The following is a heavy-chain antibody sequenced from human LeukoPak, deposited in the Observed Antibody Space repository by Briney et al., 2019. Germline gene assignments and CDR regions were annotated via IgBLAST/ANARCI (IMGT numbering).Heavy chain of an antibody. CDR1: GYTFTGYY. Sequence: ASVKVSCKASGYTFTGYYMHWVRQAPGQGLEWMGWISAYNGNTNYAQKLQGRVTMTTDTSTSTAYMELRSLRSDDTAVYYCARVDYYDSSGYYIWGQGTLVTVSS. CDR3: ARVDYYDSSGYYI. CDR2: ISAYNGNT. V-gene: IGHV1-18*04. J-gene: IGHJ4*02. D-gene: IGHD3-22*01.